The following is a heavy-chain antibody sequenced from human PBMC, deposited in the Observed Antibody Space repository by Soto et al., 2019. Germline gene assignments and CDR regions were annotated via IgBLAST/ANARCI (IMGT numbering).Heavy chain of an antibody. CDR3: AKDHSGSYSVGMDV. Sequence: GGSLRLSCAASGFTFSSYGMHWVRQAPGKGLEWVAVISYDGSNKYYADSVKGRFTISRDNSKNTLYLQMNSLRAEDTAVYYCAKDHSGSYSVGMDVWGQGTTVTVSS. V-gene: IGHV3-30*18. D-gene: IGHD1-26*01. J-gene: IGHJ6*02. CDR2: ISYDGSNK. CDR1: GFTFSSYG.